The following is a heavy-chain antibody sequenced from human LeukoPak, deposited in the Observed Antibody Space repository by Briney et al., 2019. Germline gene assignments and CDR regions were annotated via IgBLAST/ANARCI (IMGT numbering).Heavy chain of an antibody. Sequence: SETLSLTCVVYGESFSGYYWTWIRQAPGKGLEWIGEIIDTGSTKYNSSLKSRVTISVDTSKNEFSLDLTSVTAADTAVYYCARGKRIYGTVAVAGHHYFDYWGQGTLVTVSS. V-gene: IGHV4-34*01. CDR2: IIDTGST. D-gene: IGHD6-19*01. CDR1: GESFSGYY. J-gene: IGHJ4*02. CDR3: ARGKRIYGTVAVAGHHYFDY.